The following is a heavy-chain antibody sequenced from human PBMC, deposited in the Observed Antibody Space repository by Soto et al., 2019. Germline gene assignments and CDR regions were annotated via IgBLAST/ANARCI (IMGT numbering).Heavy chain of an antibody. Sequence: QVQLQQSGPGLVKPSQILSLTCAISGDSVSSNSATWNWIRQSPSRGLEWLGRTYYRSNLYNSYAPSVQTPITLHPDTSHTPLPLHLTSVTPEDPAVYYCARYCGGALRGWLPFDYWGQGTLVTVSS. J-gene: IGHJ4*02. V-gene: IGHV6-1*01. CDR3: ARYCGGALRGWLPFDY. CDR2: TYYRSNLYN. CDR1: GDSVSSNSAT. D-gene: IGHD6-19*01.